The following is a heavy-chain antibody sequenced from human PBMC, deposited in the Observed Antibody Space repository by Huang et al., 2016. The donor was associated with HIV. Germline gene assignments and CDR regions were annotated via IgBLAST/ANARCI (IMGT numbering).Heavy chain of an antibody. CDR2: IIPMCGTP. Sequence: QVQLVQSGAEVKTPGSSVKVSCKASGGPFSKYAISWVLQAPGQGLEVMGGIIPMCGTPNYARKFQGRVTITADDSTSTTYVEVSSLRSEDTALYYCARGQLGSYGDYDVLYWGQGTLVTVSS. D-gene: IGHD4-17*01. V-gene: IGHV1-69*13. CDR3: ARGQLGSYGDYDVLY. CDR1: GGPFSKYA. J-gene: IGHJ4*02.